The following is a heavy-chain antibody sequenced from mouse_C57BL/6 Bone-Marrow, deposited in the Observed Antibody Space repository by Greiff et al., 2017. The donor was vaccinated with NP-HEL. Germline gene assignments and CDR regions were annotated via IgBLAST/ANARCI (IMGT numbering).Heavy chain of an antibody. V-gene: IGHV1-72*01. CDR2: IDPNSGGT. CDR1: GYTFTSYW. J-gene: IGHJ1*03. CDR3: ARWDDYDDWYFDV. Sequence: VKLQQSGAELARPGASVKLSCKASGYTFTSYWMHWVKQRPGRGLEWIGRIDPNSGGTKYNEKFKSKATLTVDKPSSTAYMQLSSLTSEDSAVYYCARWDDYDDWYFDVWGTGTTVTVSS. D-gene: IGHD2-4*01.